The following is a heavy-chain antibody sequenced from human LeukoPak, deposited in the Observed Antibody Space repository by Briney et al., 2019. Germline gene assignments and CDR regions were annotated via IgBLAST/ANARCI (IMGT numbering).Heavy chain of an antibody. CDR2: INPNSGGT. V-gene: IGHV1-2*02. D-gene: IGHD3-10*01. J-gene: IGHJ5*02. Sequence: ASVKVSCKASGYTFTGYYMHWVRQAPGQGLEWMGWINPNSGGTNYAQKFQGRVTMTRDTSTSTAYMELSRLRSDDTAVYYCARRVVRGVRFDPWGQGTLVTVSS. CDR3: ARRVVRGVRFDP. CDR1: GYTFTGYY.